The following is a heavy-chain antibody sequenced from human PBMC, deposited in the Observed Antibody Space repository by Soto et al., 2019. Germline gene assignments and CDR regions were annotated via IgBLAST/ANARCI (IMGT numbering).Heavy chain of an antibody. J-gene: IGHJ4*02. CDR1: GFTFSSYA. D-gene: IGHD3-22*01. V-gene: IGHV3-23*01. CDR2: ISGSGSST. CDR3: AKTQYNYYDSSGYPTHYFDC. Sequence: GGSLRLSCAASGFTFSSYAMNWVRQAPGKGLEWVSTISGSGSSTYYADSVKGRFTISRDNSKNTLYLQMNSLRAEDTAVYYCAKTQYNYYDSSGYPTHYFDCWGQGTLVTVSS.